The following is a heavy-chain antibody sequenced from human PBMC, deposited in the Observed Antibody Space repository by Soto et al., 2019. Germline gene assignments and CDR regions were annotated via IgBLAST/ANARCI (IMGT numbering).Heavy chain of an antibody. D-gene: IGHD2-2*01. CDR1: GGSISSSNW. J-gene: IGHJ6*02. V-gene: IGHV4-4*02. Sequence: QVQLQESGPGLVKPSGTLSLTCAVSGGSISSSNWWSWVRQPPGKGLEWIGEIYHSGSTNYNPSLKSRVTISVDKSKNQFSLKLSSVTAADTAVYYCARDPAFGVVAAAYYYYGMDVWGQGTTVTVSS. CDR2: IYHSGST. CDR3: ARDPAFGVVAAAYYYYGMDV.